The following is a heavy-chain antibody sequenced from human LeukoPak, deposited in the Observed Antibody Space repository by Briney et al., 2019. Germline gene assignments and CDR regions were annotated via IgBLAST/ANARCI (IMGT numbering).Heavy chain of an antibody. Sequence: GGSLRLSCAASGFTFSSYWMSWVRQAPGKGPEWVANIKQDGSEKYYVDSVKGRFTISRDNAKNSLYLQMNSLRAEDTAVYYCAKDSVVVVVAATLTYWGQGTLVTVSS. CDR3: AKDSVVVVVAATLTY. CDR2: IKQDGSEK. V-gene: IGHV3-7*01. CDR1: GFTFSSYW. D-gene: IGHD2-15*01. J-gene: IGHJ4*02.